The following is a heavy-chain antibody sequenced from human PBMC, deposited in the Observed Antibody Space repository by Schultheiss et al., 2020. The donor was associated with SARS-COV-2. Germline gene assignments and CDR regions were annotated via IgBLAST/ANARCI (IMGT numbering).Heavy chain of an antibody. CDR2: FDPEDGET. Sequence: ASVKVSCKASGYTFTGYYMHWVRQAPGKGLEWMGGFDPEDGETIYAQKFQGRVTMTRNTSISTAYMELSSLRSEDTAVYYCARASVVVVPAAGYYYYYYGMDVWGQGTTVTVSS. CDR1: GYTFTGYY. J-gene: IGHJ6*02. CDR3: ARASVVVVPAAGYYYYYYGMDV. D-gene: IGHD2-2*01. V-gene: IGHV1-24*01.